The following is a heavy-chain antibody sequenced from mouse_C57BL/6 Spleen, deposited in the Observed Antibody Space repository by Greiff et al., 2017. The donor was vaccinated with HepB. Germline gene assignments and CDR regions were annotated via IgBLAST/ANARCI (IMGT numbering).Heavy chain of an antibody. D-gene: IGHD4-1*01. CDR3: ARVLGQGWGYFDY. CDR1: GYSITSGYY. Sequence: EVQLQESGPGLVKPSQSLSLTCSVTGYSITSGYYWNWIRQFPGNKLEWMGYISYDGSNNYNPSLKNRISITRDTSKNQFFLKLNSVTTEDTATYYCARVLGQGWGYFDYWGQGTTLTVSS. V-gene: IGHV3-6*01. CDR2: ISYDGSN. J-gene: IGHJ2*01.